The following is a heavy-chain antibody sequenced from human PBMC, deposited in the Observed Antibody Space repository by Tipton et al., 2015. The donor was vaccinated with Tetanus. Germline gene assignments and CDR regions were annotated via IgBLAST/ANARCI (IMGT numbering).Heavy chain of an antibody. D-gene: IGHD6-19*01. V-gene: IGHV4-39*07. J-gene: IGHJ4*02. CDR3: ARDNSSGWYVFDY. Sequence: TLSLTRTVSGGSISSSSYYWGWIRQPPGKGLEWIGSIYYSGSTYYNPSLKSRVTISVDTSKNQFSLKLSSVTAADTAVYYCARDNSSGWYVFDYWGQGTLVTVSS. CDR2: IYYSGST. CDR1: GGSISSSSYY.